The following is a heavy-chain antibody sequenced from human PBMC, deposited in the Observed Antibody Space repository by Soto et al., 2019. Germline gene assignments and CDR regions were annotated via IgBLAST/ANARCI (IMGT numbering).Heavy chain of an antibody. CDR2: ISGSGGST. D-gene: IGHD1-26*01. CDR1: GFTFSSYA. J-gene: IGHJ6*02. V-gene: IGHV3-23*01. CDR3: AKVLSSPWELEEDYYYGMDV. Sequence: GGSLRLSCAASGFTFSSYAMSWVHQAPGKGLEWVSAISGSGGSTYYADSVKGRFTISRDNSKNTLYLQMNSLRAEDTAVYYCAKVLSSPWELEEDYYYGMDVWGQGTTVTVSS.